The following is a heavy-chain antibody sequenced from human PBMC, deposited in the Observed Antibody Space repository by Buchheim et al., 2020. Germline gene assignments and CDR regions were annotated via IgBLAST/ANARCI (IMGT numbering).Heavy chain of an antibody. CDR2: IYYSGTT. CDR1: GGSVSSSSYY. V-gene: IGHV4-39*01. J-gene: IGHJ4*02. D-gene: IGHD4-23*01. CDR3: ARWADYGGKRHFDY. Sequence: QLQLQESGPGLVKPSETLSLTCTVSGGSVSSSSYYWGWIRQPPGKGLAWIGSIYYSGTTYYNPSLKSRVTISVDTSKNQFSLKLSSVTAADTALYYCARWADYGGKRHFDYWGQGTL.